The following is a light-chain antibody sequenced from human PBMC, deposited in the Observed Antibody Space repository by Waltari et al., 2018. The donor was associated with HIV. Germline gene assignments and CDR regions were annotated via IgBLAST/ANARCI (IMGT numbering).Light chain of an antibody. CDR3: QQHHTWPFT. J-gene: IGKJ5*01. Sequence: EIVLTQSPATVSLSPGERATLSCRATQNVVTYLGWYQQKAGQAHRRLIYDEKRAPGITTRFSGSGSGTDFTLTISSLEPDDSAIYFCQQHHTWPFTFGQGTRLEI. V-gene: IGKV3-11*01. CDR1: QNVVTY. CDR2: DE.